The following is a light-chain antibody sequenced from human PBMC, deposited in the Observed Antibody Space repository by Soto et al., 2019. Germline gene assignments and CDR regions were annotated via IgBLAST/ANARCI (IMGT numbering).Light chain of an antibody. J-gene: IGKJ4*01. V-gene: IGKV3-15*01. CDR1: QSVGTG. Sequence: EIVLTPSPATLSSSPGERATLSCRASQSVGTGLAWYQQKPGQAPRLLISGASTRATGVPARFSGSGSGTEFTLTINSLLSEDLATYYCQQYDDWPPLTFGGGTKV. CDR3: QQYDDWPPLT. CDR2: GAS.